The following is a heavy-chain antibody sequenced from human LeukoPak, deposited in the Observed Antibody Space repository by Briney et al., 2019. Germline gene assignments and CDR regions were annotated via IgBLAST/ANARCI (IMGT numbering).Heavy chain of an antibody. CDR1: GFTFGHYE. CDR3: ANLGGGIDFDY. Sequence: GGSLRLSCEASGFTFGHYEMNWVRQAPGTGLEWGSYIHSSGIDKYSAESVKGRFTISRDNARNSLYLQMNDLRAEDTAVYYCANLGGGIDFDYWGEGTLVTVSS. CDR2: IHSSGIDK. J-gene: IGHJ4*02. V-gene: IGHV3-48*03. D-gene: IGHD3-16*01.